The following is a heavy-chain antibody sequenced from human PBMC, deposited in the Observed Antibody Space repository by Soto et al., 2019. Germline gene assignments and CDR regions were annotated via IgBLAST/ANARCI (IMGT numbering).Heavy chain of an antibody. J-gene: IGHJ1*01. V-gene: IGHV3-23*01. Sequence: GGSLRLSCAGSGFSFSTYSMNWVRQAPGKGLEWVSSIYGNGGGTFYADSVKGRFTISRDNSKNTLYLQMNSLRAEDTAVYYCARDGAMTTYFEYFLHWGQGTLVTVSS. CDR3: ARDGAMTTYFEYFLH. CDR1: GFSFSTYS. CDR2: IYGNGGGT. D-gene: IGHD4-17*01.